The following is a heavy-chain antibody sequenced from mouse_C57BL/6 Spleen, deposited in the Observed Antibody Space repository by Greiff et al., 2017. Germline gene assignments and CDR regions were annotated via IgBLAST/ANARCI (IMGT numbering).Heavy chain of an antibody. CDR3: ARYDGYYEYYFDY. Sequence: VQLQQSGPELVKPGASVKIPCTASGYTFTDYNMDWVKQSHGKSLEWIGDINPNNGGTIYNQKFKGKATLTVDKSSSTAYMELRSLTSEDTAVYYCARYDGYYEYYFDYWGQGTTLTVSS. V-gene: IGHV1-18*01. J-gene: IGHJ2*01. CDR2: INPNNGGT. D-gene: IGHD2-3*01. CDR1: GYTFTDYN.